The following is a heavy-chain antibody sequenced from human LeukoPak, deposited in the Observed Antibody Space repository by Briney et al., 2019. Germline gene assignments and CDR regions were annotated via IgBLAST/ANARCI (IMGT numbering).Heavy chain of an antibody. V-gene: IGHV5-10-1*01. CDR1: GYSFTSYW. CDR2: IDPPDPYT. Sequence: GESLKISCKGSGYSFTSYWISWVRQMPGKGLEWMGKIDPPDPYTIYSPSFQGHVTISVDKSINTAYLQWSSLKASDTAMYYCARMGSGYDYWFDPWGQGTLVTVSS. J-gene: IGHJ5*02. CDR3: ARMGSGYDYWFDP. D-gene: IGHD5-12*01.